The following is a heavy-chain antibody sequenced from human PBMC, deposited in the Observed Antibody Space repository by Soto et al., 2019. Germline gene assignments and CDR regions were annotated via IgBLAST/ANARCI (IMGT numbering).Heavy chain of an antibody. Sequence: ASVKVSCKASGYTFINYDISWVRQATGQGLEWMGWVNPGSGKTGYANKFQGRVTMTRDASTSTAHLELSSLTSEDTAVYYCARMASSGTLNWFDPWGQGTLVTVS. CDR3: ARMASSGTLNWFDP. CDR2: VNPGSGKT. CDR1: GYTFINYD. J-gene: IGHJ5*02. V-gene: IGHV1-8*02.